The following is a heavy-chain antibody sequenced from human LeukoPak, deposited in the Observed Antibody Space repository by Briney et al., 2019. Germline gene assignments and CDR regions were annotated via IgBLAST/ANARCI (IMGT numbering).Heavy chain of an antibody. Sequence: NPGGSLRLSCAASGFTFSNAWMSWVRQAPGKGLEWVGRIKSKTDGGTTDYAAPVKGRFTISRDDSKNTLYLQMNSLKTEDTAVYYCTTEGDIVLRYFEVDYWGQGTLVTVSS. CDR3: TTEGDIVLRYFEVDY. J-gene: IGHJ4*02. CDR1: GFTFSNAW. CDR2: IKSKTDGGTT. V-gene: IGHV3-15*01. D-gene: IGHD3-9*01.